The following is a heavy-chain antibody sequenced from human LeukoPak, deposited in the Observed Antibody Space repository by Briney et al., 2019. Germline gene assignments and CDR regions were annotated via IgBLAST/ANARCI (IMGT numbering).Heavy chain of an antibody. CDR2: IKQDGSEK. V-gene: IGHV3-7*01. J-gene: IGHJ6*02. CDR1: GFTFSSYA. CDR3: ARYCSSTSCYYYYGMDV. Sequence: GGSLRLSCAASGFTFSSYAMSWVRQAPGKGLEWVANIKQDGSEKYYVDSVKGRFTISRDNAKNSLYLQMNSLRAEDTAVYYCARYCSSTSCYYYYGMDVWGQGTTVTVSS. D-gene: IGHD2-2*01.